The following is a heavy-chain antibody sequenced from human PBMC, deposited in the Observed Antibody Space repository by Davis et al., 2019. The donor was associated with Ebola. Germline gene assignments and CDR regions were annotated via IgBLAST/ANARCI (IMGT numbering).Heavy chain of an antibody. CDR2: IRSKANSYAT. D-gene: IGHD6-13*01. Sequence: GGSLRLSCAASGFTSSGSAMHWVRQASGKGLEWVGRIRSKANSYATAYAASVKGRFTISRDDSKNTAYLQMNSLKTEDTAVYYCTRAQQLDDYWGQGTLVTVSS. CDR1: GFTSSGSA. J-gene: IGHJ4*02. V-gene: IGHV3-73*01. CDR3: TRAQQLDDY.